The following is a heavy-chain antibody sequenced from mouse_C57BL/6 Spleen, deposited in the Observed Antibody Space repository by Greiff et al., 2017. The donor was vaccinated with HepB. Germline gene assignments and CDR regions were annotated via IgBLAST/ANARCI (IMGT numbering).Heavy chain of an antibody. V-gene: IGHV5-15*01. Sequence: EVQLVESGGGLVQPGGSLKLSCAASGFTFSDYGMAWVRQAPRKGPEWVAFISNLAYSIYYADTVTGRFTISRENAKNTLYLEMSSLRSEDTAMYYCARLVHYYVSSYYYFDYWGQGTTLTVSS. CDR1: GFTFSDYG. D-gene: IGHD1-1*01. J-gene: IGHJ2*01. CDR3: ARLVHYYVSSYYYFDY. CDR2: ISNLAYSI.